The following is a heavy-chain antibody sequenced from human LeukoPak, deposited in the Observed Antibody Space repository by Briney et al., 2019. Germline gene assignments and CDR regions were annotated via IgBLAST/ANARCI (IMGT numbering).Heavy chain of an antibody. V-gene: IGHV3-30*02. CDR3: AREPRYFDWSREAFDI. CDR2: IRYDGSNK. J-gene: IGHJ3*02. CDR1: GFTFSSYG. Sequence: GGSLRLSCAASGFTFSSYGMHWVRQAPGKGLEWVAFIRYDGSNKYYADSVKGRFTISRDNSKNTLYLQMNSLRAEDTAVYYCAREPRYFDWSREAFDIWGQGTMVTVSS. D-gene: IGHD3-9*01.